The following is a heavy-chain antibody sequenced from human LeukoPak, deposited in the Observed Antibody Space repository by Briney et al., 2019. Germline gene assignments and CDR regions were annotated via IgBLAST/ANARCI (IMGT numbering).Heavy chain of an antibody. CDR2: INPNSGGT. Sequence: GASVKVSCKASGYTFTDYYMHWVRQAPGQGLEWMGWINPNSGGTNYAQKFQGRVTMTRDTSISTAYMELSRLRSDDTAVYYCARVAAARPQGLFDYWGQGTLVTVSS. D-gene: IGHD6-13*01. CDR1: GYTFTDYY. J-gene: IGHJ4*02. V-gene: IGHV1-2*02. CDR3: ARVAAARPQGLFDY.